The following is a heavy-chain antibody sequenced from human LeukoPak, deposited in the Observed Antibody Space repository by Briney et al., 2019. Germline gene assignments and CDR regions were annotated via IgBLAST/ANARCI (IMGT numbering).Heavy chain of an antibody. D-gene: IGHD3-16*01. CDR3: ATYYDYVWGSPIAY. CDR2: IYYSGST. Sequence: KPSETLSLTCTVSGGSISSSSYYWGWIRQPPGKGLEWIGSIYYSGSTYYNPSLKSRVTISVDTSKNQFSLKLSSVTAADTALYYCATYYDYVWGSPIAYWGQGTLVTVSS. J-gene: IGHJ4*02. V-gene: IGHV4-39*01. CDR1: GGSISSSSYY.